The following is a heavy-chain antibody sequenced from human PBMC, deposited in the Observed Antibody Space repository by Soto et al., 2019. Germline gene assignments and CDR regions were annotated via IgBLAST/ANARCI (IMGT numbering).Heavy chain of an antibody. CDR1: GFSFSSYT. V-gene: IGHV3-30-3*01. D-gene: IGHD3-16*01. CDR3: ARDLMAGASSKTFDS. J-gene: IGHJ4*02. Sequence: QVQLVESGGGVVQPGRSLRLSCAASGFSFSSYTMHWVRQAPGKGREWVALISYDGINEYYAGSVKGRFTISRDNSKNPLYLRMSILSDEGTAVYYCARDLMAGASSKTFDSWGQGTLVTVSS. CDR2: ISYDGINE.